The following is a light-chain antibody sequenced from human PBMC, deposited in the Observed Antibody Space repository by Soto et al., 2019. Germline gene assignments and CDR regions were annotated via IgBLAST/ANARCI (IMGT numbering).Light chain of an antibody. J-gene: IGLJ1*01. CDR2: ANK. CDR3: QSYDTSPSGYV. CDR1: SSNIGAGYD. Sequence: LTQPPSVSGAPGQRVTISCTGISSNIGAGYDVHWYQQVPGTAPKLLIYANKNRPAGVPDRFSASKSGTSASLAITGLQAEDEADYYCQSYDTSPSGYVFGTGTKVTVL. V-gene: IGLV1-40*01.